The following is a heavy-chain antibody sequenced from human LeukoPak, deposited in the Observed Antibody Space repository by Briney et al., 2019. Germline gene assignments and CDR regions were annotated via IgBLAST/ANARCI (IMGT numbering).Heavy chain of an antibody. CDR1: GGSISSGSYY. CDR3: ARDRYKRELSD. V-gene: IGHV4-61*02. J-gene: IGHJ4*02. CDR2: IYTSGST. Sequence: SETLSLTCTVSGGSISSGSYYWSWIRQPAGKGLEWIGRIYTSGSTNYNPSLKSRVTISVDTSKNQFSLKLSSVTAADTAVYYCARDRYKRELSDWGQGTLVTVSS. D-gene: IGHD1-14*01.